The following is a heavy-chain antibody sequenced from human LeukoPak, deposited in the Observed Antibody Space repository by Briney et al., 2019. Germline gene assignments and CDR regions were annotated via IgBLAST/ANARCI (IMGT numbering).Heavy chain of an antibody. Sequence: GGSLRFSCAASGFTFSSYAMSWVRQAPGKGLEWVSAISGSGGSTYYADSVKGRFTISRDNSKNTLYLQMNSLRAEDTAVYYCAKALGEYSSFDYWGQGTLVTVSS. CDR3: AKALGEYSSFDY. CDR2: ISGSGGST. D-gene: IGHD6-6*01. J-gene: IGHJ4*02. V-gene: IGHV3-23*01. CDR1: GFTFSSYA.